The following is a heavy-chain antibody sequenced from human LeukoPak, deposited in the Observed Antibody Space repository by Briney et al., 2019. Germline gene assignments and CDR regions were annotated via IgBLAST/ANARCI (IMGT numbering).Heavy chain of an antibody. CDR1: GFTFSSFE. CDR3: ARDRNTSGWYWGFDY. Sequence: GGSLRLSCAASGFTFSSFEMNWVRQAPGKGLEWLSCISSSGTTIYYADSVKGRFTISRDNARNSLYLQMNSLRAEDTAVYYCARDRNTSGWYWGFDYWGQGTLVTVSS. D-gene: IGHD6-19*01. CDR2: ISSSGTTI. J-gene: IGHJ4*02. V-gene: IGHV3-48*03.